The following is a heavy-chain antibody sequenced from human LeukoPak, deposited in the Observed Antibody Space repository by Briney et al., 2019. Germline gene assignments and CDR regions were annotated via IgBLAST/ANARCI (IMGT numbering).Heavy chain of an antibody. CDR1: GGSISSYY. CDR2: IYHSGST. CDR3: ARSQTGGTFDY. Sequence: SETLSLTCTVSGGSISSYYWSWIRQPPGKGLEWIGEIYHSGSTNYNPSLKSRVTISVDKSKNQFSLQLKSVTPEDTAVYYCARSQTGGTFDYWGQGALVTVSS. V-gene: IGHV4-59*12. D-gene: IGHD1-26*01. J-gene: IGHJ4*02.